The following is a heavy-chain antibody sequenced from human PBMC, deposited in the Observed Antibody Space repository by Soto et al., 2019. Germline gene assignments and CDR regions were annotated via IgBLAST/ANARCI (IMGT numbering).Heavy chain of an antibody. V-gene: IGHV3-15*07. CDR2: IKSKVDGGTT. Sequence: EVQLVESGGGSVKPGGSLRLSCAVSDFTLSNARMNWVRQAPGKGLEWVGRIKSKVDGGTTDYAAPVKGRFTISRDDSKNMLFLQMNSLKSEYTAVYYCSTGGYPSGLDYWGQGTLVTVSS. CDR1: DFTLSNAR. D-gene: IGHD3-10*01. J-gene: IGHJ4*02. CDR3: STGGYPSGLDY.